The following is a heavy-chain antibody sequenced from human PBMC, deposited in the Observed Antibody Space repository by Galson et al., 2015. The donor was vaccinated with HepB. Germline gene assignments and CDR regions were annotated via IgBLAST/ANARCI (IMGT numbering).Heavy chain of an antibody. Sequence: SVKVSCKASGYTFTSYGISWVRQAPGQGLEWMGWISAYNGNTNYAQKLQGRVTMTTDTSTSTAYMELRSLRSDDTAVYYCARRYCSGGSCFKNDYWGQGTLVTVSS. CDR3: ARRYCSGGSCFKNDY. CDR2: ISAYNGNT. J-gene: IGHJ4*02. CDR1: GYTFTSYG. V-gene: IGHV1-18*01. D-gene: IGHD2-15*01.